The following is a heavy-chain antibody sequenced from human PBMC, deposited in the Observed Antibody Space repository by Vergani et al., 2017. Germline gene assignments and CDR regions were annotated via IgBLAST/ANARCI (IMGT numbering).Heavy chain of an antibody. CDR2: SSSSSSYI. V-gene: IGHV3-21*01. J-gene: IGHJ4*02. D-gene: IGHD3-22*01. CDR3: ARDLFYYDSSGDYAGFVDY. Sequence: EVQLVESGGGLVKPGGSLRLSCAASGFTFSSYSMNWVRQAPGKGLEWVSSSSSSSSYIYYADSVKGRFTISRDNAKNSRYLQMNSLRAEDTAVYYCARDLFYYDSSGDYAGFVDYWGQGTLVTASS. CDR1: GFTFSSYS.